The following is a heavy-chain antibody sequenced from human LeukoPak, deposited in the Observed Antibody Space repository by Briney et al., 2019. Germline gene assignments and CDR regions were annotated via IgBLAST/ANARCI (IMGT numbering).Heavy chain of an antibody. CDR3: ARGKTMVRGVINYYYYMDV. Sequence: SETLSLTCTVSGGSISSYYWSWIRQPPGKGLEWIGYIYYSGSTNYNPSLKSRVTISVDTSKNQFSLKLRSVTAADTAVYYCARGKTMVRGVINYYYYMDVWGKGTTVTISS. J-gene: IGHJ6*03. V-gene: IGHV4-59*01. D-gene: IGHD3-10*01. CDR1: GGSISSYY. CDR2: IYYSGST.